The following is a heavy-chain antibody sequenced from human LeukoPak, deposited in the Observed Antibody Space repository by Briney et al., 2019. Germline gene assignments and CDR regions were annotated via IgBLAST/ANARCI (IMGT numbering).Heavy chain of an antibody. CDR1: GYTFTDYF. J-gene: IGHJ5*01. CDR3: ARMDLEGGVSIGFDS. V-gene: IGHV1-2*02. Sequence: ASVKVSCKASGYTFTDYFMHWVRQAPGQGLEWMGWINPNIGDATYAQKFQGRVAMTRDRSINTAYMELSSLTSDDTAVYYCARMDLEGGVSIGFDSWGQGTLVTVSS. D-gene: IGHD2-8*02. CDR2: INPNIGDA.